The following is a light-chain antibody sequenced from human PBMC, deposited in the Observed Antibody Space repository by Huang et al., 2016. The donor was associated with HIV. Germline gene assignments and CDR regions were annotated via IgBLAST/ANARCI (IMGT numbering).Light chain of an antibody. CDR3: QQSFSVPRT. CDR2: TAS. V-gene: IGKV1-39*01. CDR1: QNITKS. Sequence: DIQMTQYPPSLSASVGDMFTFTCRANQNITKSLNWYQQKPGKAPKLLIYTASTLESGVPARFSGGGSGSRFTLNITNLQPEDFATYYCQQSFSVPRTFG. J-gene: IGKJ1*01.